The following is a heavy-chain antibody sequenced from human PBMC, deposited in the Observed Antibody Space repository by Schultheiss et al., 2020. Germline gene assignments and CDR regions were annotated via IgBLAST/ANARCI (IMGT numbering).Heavy chain of an antibody. CDR1: GFTFSSYA. D-gene: IGHD3-3*01. CDR3: AKASRGEWLLNYYGMDV. Sequence: GESLKISCAASGFTFSSYAMHWVRQAPGKGLEWVAVISYDGSNKYYADSVKGRFTISRDNAKNTLYLQMNSLRAEDTAVYYCAKASRGEWLLNYYGMDVWGQGTTGNVS. J-gene: IGHJ6*02. CDR2: ISYDGSNK. V-gene: IGHV3-30-3*01.